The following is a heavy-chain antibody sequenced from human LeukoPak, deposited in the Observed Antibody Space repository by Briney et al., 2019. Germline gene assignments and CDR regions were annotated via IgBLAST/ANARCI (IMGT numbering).Heavy chain of an antibody. CDR1: GFTFSTFE. CDR3: ARDSSTSAAFDY. J-gene: IGHJ4*02. Sequence: PGGSLRLSCAASGFTFSTFEMNWVRQAPGKGLEWVSYIDVSGRSIYYADSVKGRFTISGDNAKNSLYLQMSRLRAEDTAVYYCARDSSTSAAFDYWGQGTLVTVSS. CDR2: IDVSGRSI. D-gene: IGHD6-13*01. V-gene: IGHV3-48*03.